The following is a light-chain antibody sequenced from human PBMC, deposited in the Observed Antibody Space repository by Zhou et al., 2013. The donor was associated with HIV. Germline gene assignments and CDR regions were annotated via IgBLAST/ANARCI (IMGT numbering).Light chain of an antibody. J-gene: IGKJ1*01. Sequence: DIQMTQSPSSLSASVGARVTITCRASQSISTYVNWYEQKPGKAPKLLIYAASNLQSGVPSRFSGSGSGTDFTLTISSLQPEDFATYYCQQSYSTPWTFGQGTKVEIK. CDR1: QSISTY. CDR2: AAS. V-gene: IGKV1-39*01. CDR3: QQSYSTPWT.